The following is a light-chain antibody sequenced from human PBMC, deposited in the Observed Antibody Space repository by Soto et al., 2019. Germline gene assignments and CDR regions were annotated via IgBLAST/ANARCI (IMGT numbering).Light chain of an antibody. CDR2: GAS. J-gene: IGKJ2*01. V-gene: IGKV3-20*01. CDR3: QQYDSSPLYT. CDR1: QSTTY. Sequence: EIVLTQSPGTLSLSPGERATLSCRAGQSTTYLAWYQQKPGQAPRLLIYGASSRATGIPDRFSGSGSGTDFTLTISRLEPEDFAVYYCQQYDSSPLYTFGQGTKLEIK.